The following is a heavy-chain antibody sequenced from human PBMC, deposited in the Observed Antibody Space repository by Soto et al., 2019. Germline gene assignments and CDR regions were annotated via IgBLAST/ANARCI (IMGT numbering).Heavy chain of an antibody. CDR3: AKGFIRDCGGDCTVDT. CDR2: ISATGGST. CDR1: GFTFSSYT. Sequence: GGSLRLSCAASGFTFSSYTMSWVRQAPGKGLEWVSGISATGGSTYYADSVKGRFTFSRDNSKNTLYLQMNSLRAEDTAVYYCAKGFIRDCGGDCTVDTWGQGTLVTVSS. V-gene: IGHV3-23*01. D-gene: IGHD2-21*02. J-gene: IGHJ5*02.